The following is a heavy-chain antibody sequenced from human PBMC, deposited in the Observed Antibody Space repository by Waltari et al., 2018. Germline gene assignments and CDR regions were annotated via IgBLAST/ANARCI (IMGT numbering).Heavy chain of an antibody. V-gene: IGHV4-34*01. CDR2: INHSGST. CDR1: GGSFSGYY. D-gene: IGHD4-17*01. Sequence: QVQLQQWGAGLLKPSETLSLTCAVYGGSFSGYYWSWIRPPPGKGLEWIGEINHSGSTNYNPSLKSRVTISVDTSKNQFSLKLSSVTAADTAVYYCARGLTATVTTFFDIWGQGTMVTVSS. CDR3: ARGLTATVTTFFDI. J-gene: IGHJ3*02.